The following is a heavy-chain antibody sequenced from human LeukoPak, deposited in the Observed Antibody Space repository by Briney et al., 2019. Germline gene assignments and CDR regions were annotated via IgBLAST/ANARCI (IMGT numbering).Heavy chain of an antibody. CDR2: ISGSGGST. CDR1: GLTFSSYA. D-gene: IGHD5-18*01. Sequence: GGSLRLSCAASGLTFSSYAMSWVRQAPGKGLEWVSAISGSGGSTYYADSVKGRFTISRDNPKNTLYLQMNSLRADDTAVYYCAKYSYAYYYYGMDVWGQGTTVTVSS. V-gene: IGHV3-23*01. CDR3: AKYSYAYYYYGMDV. J-gene: IGHJ6*02.